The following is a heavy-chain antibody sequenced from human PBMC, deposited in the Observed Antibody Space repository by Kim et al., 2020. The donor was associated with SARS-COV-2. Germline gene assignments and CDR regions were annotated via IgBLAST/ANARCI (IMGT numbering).Heavy chain of an antibody. J-gene: IGHJ4*02. CDR1: GFTFSSYA. V-gene: IGHV3-23*01. Sequence: GGSLSLSCAASGFTFSSYAMSWVRQAPGKGLEWVSAISGSGGSTYYADSVKGRFTISRDNSKNTLYLQMNSLRAEDTAVYYCAKRLWELSRFDYWGQGTLVTVSS. CDR3: AKRLWELSRFDY. D-gene: IGHD1-26*01. CDR2: ISGSGGST.